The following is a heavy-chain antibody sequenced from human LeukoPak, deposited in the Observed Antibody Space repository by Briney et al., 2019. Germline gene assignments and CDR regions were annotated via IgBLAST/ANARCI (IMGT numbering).Heavy chain of an antibody. CDR1: GFTFTNAC. V-gene: IGHV3-15*01. D-gene: IGHD3-10*01. Sequence: GGSLRLSCAASGFTFTNACMNWVRQAPGKGLEWVGHIKSKTDGGTTTYAAPVKGRFTISRDDSKDTLYLQMNNLKTEDTAAYYCTTAYYYGSGSPDHWGQGILVTVSS. J-gene: IGHJ4*02. CDR2: IKSKTDGGTT. CDR3: TTAYYYGSGSPDH.